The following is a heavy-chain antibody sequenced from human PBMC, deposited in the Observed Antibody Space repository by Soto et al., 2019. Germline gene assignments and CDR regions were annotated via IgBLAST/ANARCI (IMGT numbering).Heavy chain of an antibody. J-gene: IGHJ6*02. CDR1: GYAFITYG. CDR2: INAGNGDI. Sequence: ASVKVSCKASGYAFITYGLHWVRQAPGQRPEWLGWINAGNGDIKYSQKFQGRVTITRDTSASTASMELDNLRSEDTALYYCVRDRQLIRDYYYYYAMDVRGQGTTVTVSS. CDR3: VRDRQLIRDYYYYYAMDV. V-gene: IGHV1-3*01. D-gene: IGHD6-6*01.